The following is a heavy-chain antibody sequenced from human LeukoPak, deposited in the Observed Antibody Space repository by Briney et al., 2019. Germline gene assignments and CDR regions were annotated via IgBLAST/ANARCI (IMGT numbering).Heavy chain of an antibody. J-gene: IGHJ5*02. V-gene: IGHV4-59*08. CDR1: GGSISSDY. CDR2: IYYSGST. Sequence: SETLSLTCTVSGGSISSDYWSWIRQPPGKGLEWIGYIYYSGSTDYNPSLKSRATISVDTSKNQFSLKLNSVTAADTAVYYCARRKVATKWFDHWGQGTLVTVSS. D-gene: IGHD5-12*01. CDR3: ARRKVATKWFDH.